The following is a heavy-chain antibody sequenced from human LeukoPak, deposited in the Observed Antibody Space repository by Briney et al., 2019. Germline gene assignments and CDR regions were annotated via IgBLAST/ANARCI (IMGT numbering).Heavy chain of an antibody. Sequence: SVKVSCKASGGTFSSYAISWVRQAPGQGLEWMGGIIPIFGTANYAQKFQGRVTITTDESTSTAYMELSSLRSEDTAVYYCARVGTEYQLLSPPPNDYWGQGTLVTVSS. D-gene: IGHD2-2*01. CDR3: ARVGTEYQLLSPPPNDY. CDR2: IIPIFGTA. CDR1: GGTFSSYA. V-gene: IGHV1-69*05. J-gene: IGHJ4*02.